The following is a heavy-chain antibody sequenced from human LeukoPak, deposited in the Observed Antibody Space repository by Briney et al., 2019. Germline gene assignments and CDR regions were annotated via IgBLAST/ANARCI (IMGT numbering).Heavy chain of an antibody. D-gene: IGHD3-3*01. CDR2: ISGSGGST. V-gene: IGHV3-23*01. Sequence: GGSLRLSCAASGFTFSSYAMSWVRQAPGKGLEWVSAISGSGGSTYYADSVKGRFTISRDNSKDTLYLQMNSLRAEDTAVYYCARSRGITIFGVVTTPNWFDPWGQGTLVTVSS. CDR1: GFTFSSYA. J-gene: IGHJ5*02. CDR3: ARSRGITIFGVVTTPNWFDP.